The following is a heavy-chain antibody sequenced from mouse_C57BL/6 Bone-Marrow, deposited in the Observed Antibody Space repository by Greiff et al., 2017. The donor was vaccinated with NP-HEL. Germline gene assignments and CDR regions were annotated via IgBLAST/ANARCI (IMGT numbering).Heavy chain of an antibody. CDR2: IHPSDSDT. CDR1: GYTFTSYW. V-gene: IGHV1-74*01. CDR3: AISHSYGSSSYWYFDV. D-gene: IGHD1-1*01. J-gene: IGHJ1*03. Sequence: QVQLQQPGAELVKPGASVKVSCKASGYTFTSYWMHWVKQRPGQGLEWIGRIHPSDSDTNYNQKFKGKATLTVDKSSSTAYMQLSSLTSEDSAVYYCAISHSYGSSSYWYFDVWGTGTTVTVSS.